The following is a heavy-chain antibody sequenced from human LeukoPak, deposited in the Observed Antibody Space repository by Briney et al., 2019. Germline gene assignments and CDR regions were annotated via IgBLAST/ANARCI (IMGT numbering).Heavy chain of an antibody. J-gene: IGHJ4*02. CDR3: ARGLLVLVGERNAD. CDR2: ISANNGTT. CDR1: AYTFRSRG. V-gene: IGHV1-18*01. Sequence: ASVKVSCKASAYTFRSRGVTWVRQAPGQGLEWMGWISANNGTTNYAQKFQGRVTMVTDRSTDTAYMELRSLRSDDTAVYYCARGLLVLVGERNADWGQGTLVTVSS. D-gene: IGHD3-10*01.